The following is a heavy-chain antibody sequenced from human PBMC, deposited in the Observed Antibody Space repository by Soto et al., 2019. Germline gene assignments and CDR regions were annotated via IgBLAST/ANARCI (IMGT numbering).Heavy chain of an antibody. J-gene: IGHJ5*02. Sequence: EVQLLESGGGLVQPGGSLRLSCAASGFTFSSYAMSWVRQTPGKGLEWVSGISGGGGNTYYADSVTGRFTISRDNSRNTLYLQMNSLRVAVTAIYYCAKDRGAGGRFSGIAVAGIPSWGQGTLVTVSS. CDR3: AKDRGAGGRFSGIAVAGIPS. V-gene: IGHV3-23*01. CDR1: GFTFSSYA. CDR2: ISGGGGNT. D-gene: IGHD6-19*01.